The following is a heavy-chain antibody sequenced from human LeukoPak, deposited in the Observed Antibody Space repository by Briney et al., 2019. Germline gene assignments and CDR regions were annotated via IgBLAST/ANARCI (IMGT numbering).Heavy chain of an antibody. V-gene: IGHV4-4*07. CDR2: IYTSGST. CDR1: GGSTSSYY. Sequence: SETLSLTCTVSGGSTSSYYWSWIRQPAGKGLEWIGRIYTSGSTNYNPPLKSRVTISVDTSKNQFSLKLSSVTAADTAVYYCARVRVVGYYGSGSYISRENYFDYWGQGTLVTVSS. CDR3: ARVRVVGYYGSGSYISRENYFDY. J-gene: IGHJ4*02. D-gene: IGHD3-10*01.